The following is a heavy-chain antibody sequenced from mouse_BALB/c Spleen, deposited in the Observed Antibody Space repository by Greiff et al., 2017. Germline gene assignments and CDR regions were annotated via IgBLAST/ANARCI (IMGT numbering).Heavy chain of an antibody. CDR3: ARNGNYGHWYFDV. CDR2: ISYSGST. D-gene: IGHD2-1*01. Sequence: EVKLVESGPGLVKPSQSLSLTCTVTGYSITSDYAWNWIRQFPGNKLEWMGYISYSGSTSYNPSLKSRISITRDTSKNQFFLQLNSVTTEDTATYYCARNGNYGHWYFDVWGAGTTVTVSS. CDR1: GYSITSDYA. J-gene: IGHJ1*01. V-gene: IGHV3-2*02.